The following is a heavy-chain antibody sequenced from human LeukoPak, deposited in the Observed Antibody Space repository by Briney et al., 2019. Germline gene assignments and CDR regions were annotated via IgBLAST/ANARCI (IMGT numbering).Heavy chain of an antibody. CDR1: GFTVSSNY. V-gene: IGHV3-53*01. CDR2: IYSGGST. CDR3: ARESFDWLSQSYYYGMDV. Sequence: GSLRLSCAASGFTVSSNYMSWVRQAPGKGLEWVSVIYSGGSTYYADSVKGRFTISRDNSKNTLYLQMNSLRAEDTAVYYCARESFDWLSQSYYYGMDVWGQGTTVTVSS. D-gene: IGHD3-9*01. J-gene: IGHJ6*02.